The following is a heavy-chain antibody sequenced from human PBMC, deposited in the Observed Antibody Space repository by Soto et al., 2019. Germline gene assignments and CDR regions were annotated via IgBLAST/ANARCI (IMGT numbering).Heavy chain of an antibody. Sequence: GGSLRLSCAASGFTLSGSDIHWVRQASGKGLEWVGRIRTKSNNFATSYAESVRGRFTISRDDSDNTASLQMSSLKTEDTAIYYCSRHQEGRSMVFYGMDVWGQGTTVTVSS. D-gene: IGHD3-10*01. CDR3: SRHQEGRSMVFYGMDV. V-gene: IGHV3-73*01. CDR2: IRTKSNNFAT. J-gene: IGHJ6*02. CDR1: GFTLSGSD.